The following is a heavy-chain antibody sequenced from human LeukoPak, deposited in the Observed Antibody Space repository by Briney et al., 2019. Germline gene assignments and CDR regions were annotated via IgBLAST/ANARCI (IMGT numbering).Heavy chain of an antibody. CDR1: GGSISSRDHY. V-gene: IGHV4-31*03. CDR2: VFYSGST. J-gene: IGHJ4*02. CDR3: ASSGYGSGIDY. Sequence: SETLSLTCSVSGGSISSRDHYWSWIRQHPGKGLEWIGYVFYSGSTHYNPSLKSRVTISVDPSKNQFSLKLSSVTAADTAVYYCASSGYGSGIDYWGQGTLVTVSS. D-gene: IGHD3-10*01.